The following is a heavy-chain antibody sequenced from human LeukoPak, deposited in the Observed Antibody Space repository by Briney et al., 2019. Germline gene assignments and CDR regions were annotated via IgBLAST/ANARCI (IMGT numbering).Heavy chain of an antibody. J-gene: IGHJ6*04. Sequence: WGSLRLSCAASGFTFSSYEMNWVRQAPGKGLEWVSYISSSCSTIYYADSVKGRFTISRDNAKNSLYLQMNSLRAEDTAVYYCAELGITMIGGVWGKGTTVTVSS. CDR2: ISSSCSTI. CDR1: GFTFSSYE. CDR3: AELGITMIGGV. V-gene: IGHV3-48*03. D-gene: IGHD3-10*02.